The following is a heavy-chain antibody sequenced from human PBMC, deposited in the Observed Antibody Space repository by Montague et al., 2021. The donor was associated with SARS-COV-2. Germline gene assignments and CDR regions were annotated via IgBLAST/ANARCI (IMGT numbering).Heavy chain of an antibody. J-gene: IGHJ6*02. CDR1: GDSMTSSGYY. CDR2: INYVGST. D-gene: IGHD6-19*01. CDR3: AGPGLVYNHGWFSSVDV. Sequence: SETLSLTCAVSGDSMTSSGYYWGWIRQSPGRGLEWFGSINYVGSTFYNPPLRSRVSMSVDTSKNQFSLQMSSVTAADTGGYYCAGPGLVYNHGWFSSVDVWGQGTTVIVSS. V-gene: IGHV4-39*01.